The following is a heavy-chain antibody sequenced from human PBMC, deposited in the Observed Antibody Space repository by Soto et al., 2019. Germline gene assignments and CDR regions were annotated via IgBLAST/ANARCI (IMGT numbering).Heavy chain of an antibody. J-gene: IGHJ4*02. CDR1: GYTFTSYA. V-gene: IGHV1-3*01. Sequence: QVQLVQSGAEVKKPGASVKVSCKASGYTFTSYAMHWVRQAPGQRLEWMGWINAGNGNTKYSQKFQGRVTITRDTSASTAYMELSSLRSEDTAMYYCARDAQYSSSPSQVDYWGQGTLVTVSS. CDR2: INAGNGNT. D-gene: IGHD6-6*01. CDR3: ARDAQYSSSPSQVDY.